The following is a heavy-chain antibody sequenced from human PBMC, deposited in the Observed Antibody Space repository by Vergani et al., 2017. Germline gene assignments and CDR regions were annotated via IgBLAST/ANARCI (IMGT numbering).Heavy chain of an antibody. CDR2: ISGSGGST. CDR1: GFTFSSYA. D-gene: IGHD6-13*01. V-gene: IGHV3-23*01. CDR3: AMYSSSWYRGHFQH. Sequence: EVQLLESGGGLVQPGGSLRLSCAASGFTFSSYAMSWVRQAPGKGLEWVSAISGSGGSTYYADSVKGRFTISRDNPKNTLYLQMNSLRAEDTAVYYCAMYSSSWYRGHFQHWGQGTLVTVSS. J-gene: IGHJ1*01.